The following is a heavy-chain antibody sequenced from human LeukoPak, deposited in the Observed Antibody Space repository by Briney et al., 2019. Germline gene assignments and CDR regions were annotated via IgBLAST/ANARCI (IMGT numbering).Heavy chain of an antibody. D-gene: IGHD4-17*01. CDR1: GGTFSSYA. CDR3: ARGITVTTTYFDY. J-gene: IGHJ4*02. V-gene: IGHV1-69*04. CDR2: IIPIFGIA. Sequence: ASVKVSCKASGGTFSSYAISWVRQAPGQGLEWMGRIIPIFGIANYAQKFQGRVTITADKSTSTAYMELSSLSSEDTAVYYCARGITVTTTYFDYWGQGTLVTVSS.